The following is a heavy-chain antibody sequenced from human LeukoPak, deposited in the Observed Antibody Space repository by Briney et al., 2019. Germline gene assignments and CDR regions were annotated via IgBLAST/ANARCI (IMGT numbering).Heavy chain of an antibody. CDR2: ISSSSSYI. CDR3: ARDFSASRNFDY. J-gene: IGHJ4*02. CDR1: GFTFSSYS. Sequence: GGSLRLSCAASGFTFSSYSMNWVRQAPGKGLEWVSSISSSSSYIYYADSVKGRFTISRDNANNSLYLQMNSLRAEDTAVYYCARDFSASRNFDYWGQGSLVAVSS. D-gene: IGHD3-3*02. V-gene: IGHV3-21*01.